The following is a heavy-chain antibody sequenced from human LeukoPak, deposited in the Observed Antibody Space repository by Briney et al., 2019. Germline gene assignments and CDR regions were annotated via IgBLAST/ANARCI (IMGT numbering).Heavy chain of an antibody. J-gene: IGHJ6*03. D-gene: IGHD6-13*01. CDR2: MNPNSGNT. V-gene: IGHV1-8*03. CDR3: ARASGSWYFYYYYYMDV. CDR1: GYTFTSYD. Sequence: ASVKVSCKASGYTFTSYDINWVRQATGQGLEWMGWMNPNSGNTGYAQKIQGRVTITRNTSISTAYMELSSLRSEDTAVYYCARASGSWYFYYYYYMDVWGKGTTVTVSS.